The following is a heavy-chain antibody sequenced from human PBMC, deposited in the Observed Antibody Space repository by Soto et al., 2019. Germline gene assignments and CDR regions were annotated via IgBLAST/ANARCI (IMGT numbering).Heavy chain of an antibody. J-gene: IGHJ4*02. V-gene: IGHV1-3*01. CDR2: INGGNGDT. Sequence: QVPLVQSGAEVKDPGASVRISCRPSGYTFTSYDITWLRHAPGQRLEWMGWINGGNGDTKYSQKFQDRLSITRDTSATTVSLGLSSLTSEDTAIYYCARGPLTLYSADFRWGQGTLVTVSS. CDR1: GYTFTSYD. CDR3: ARGPLTLYSADFR. D-gene: IGHD1-26*01.